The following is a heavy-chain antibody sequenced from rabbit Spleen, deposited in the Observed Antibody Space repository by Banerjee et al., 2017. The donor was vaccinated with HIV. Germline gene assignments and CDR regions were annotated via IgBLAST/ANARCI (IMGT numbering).Heavy chain of an antibody. CDR3: ARDAGRGPYIHGDFDL. D-gene: IGHD3-3*01. CDR2: LYTGNGKT. Sequence: QEQLVESGGGLVQPGASLTLTCTASGFSFSSGYDMCWVRQAPGKGLEWIACLYTGNGKTYYASWARGRLTISKISSTTVTLQMTSLPVADTATFFCARDAGRGPYIHGDFDLWGPGTLVTVS. CDR1: GFSFSSGYD. J-gene: IGHJ4*01. V-gene: IGHV1S45*01.